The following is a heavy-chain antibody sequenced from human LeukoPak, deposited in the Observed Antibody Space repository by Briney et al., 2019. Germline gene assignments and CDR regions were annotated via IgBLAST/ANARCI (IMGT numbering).Heavy chain of an antibody. V-gene: IGHV1-2*02. CDR2: INPNSGGT. Sequence: ASVKVSCKASGYTFTGYYMHWVRQAPGQGLEWMGWINPNSGGTNYAQKFQGRVTMTRDTSISTAYMELSRLRSDDTAVYYCARVRWVVTPDLGFDYWGQGTLVTVSS. CDR3: ARVRWVVTPDLGFDY. D-gene: IGHD2-15*01. CDR1: GYTFTGYY. J-gene: IGHJ4*02.